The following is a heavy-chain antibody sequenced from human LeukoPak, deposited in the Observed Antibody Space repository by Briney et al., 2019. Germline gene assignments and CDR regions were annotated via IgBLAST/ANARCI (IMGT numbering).Heavy chain of an antibody. CDR1: GGSFSGYY. Sequence: PSETLSLTCAVYGGSFSGYYWSWIRQPPGKGLEWIGSIYHSGSTYYNPSLKSRVTISVDTSKNQFSLKLSSVTAADTAVYYCARDLGYLDAFDIWGQGTMVTVSS. CDR2: IYHSGST. V-gene: IGHV4-34*01. CDR3: ARDLGYLDAFDI. D-gene: IGHD5-18*01. J-gene: IGHJ3*02.